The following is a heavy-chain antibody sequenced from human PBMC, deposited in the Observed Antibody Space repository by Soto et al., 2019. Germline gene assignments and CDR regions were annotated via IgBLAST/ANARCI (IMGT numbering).Heavy chain of an antibody. CDR1: GGTFSSYT. J-gene: IGHJ6*02. Sequence: QVQLVQSGAEVKKPGSSVKVSCTASGGTFSSYTISWVRQAPGQGLEWMGRIIPILGIANYAQKFQGRVTITADKSTSTAYMELSSLRSEDTAVYYCAREGYCSSTSCYAGDYYYYGMDVWGQGTTVTVSS. V-gene: IGHV1-69*08. D-gene: IGHD2-2*01. CDR2: IIPILGIA. CDR3: AREGYCSSTSCYAGDYYYYGMDV.